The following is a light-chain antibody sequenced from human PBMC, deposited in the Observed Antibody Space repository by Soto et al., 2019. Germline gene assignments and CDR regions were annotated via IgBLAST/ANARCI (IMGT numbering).Light chain of an antibody. CDR1: QSINNN. J-gene: IGKJ2*01. Sequence: EIVMTQSPATLSVSPGQRATLSCRASQSINNNLAWYQQRPGQAPRLLIYGASTRATGIPARFSGSGSGTEFTLNISSLQSEDFAVYYCQQYDNWPPAYTFGQGTKLEIK. CDR3: QQYDNWPPAYT. CDR2: GAS. V-gene: IGKV3-15*01.